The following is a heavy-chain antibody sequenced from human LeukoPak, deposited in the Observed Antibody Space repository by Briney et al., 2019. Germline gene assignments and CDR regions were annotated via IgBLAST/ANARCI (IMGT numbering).Heavy chain of an antibody. CDR1: GGSISDYS. Sequence: PSETLSLTCTVSGGSISDYSWSWIRQPPGKGLEWIGNIYYSGSTYYNPSLKSRVTISVDTSKNQFSLKLSSVTAADTAVYYCALVLNGLVDYWGQETLVTVSS. J-gene: IGHJ4*02. V-gene: IGHV4-59*08. CDR3: ALVLNGLVDY. CDR2: IYYSGST. D-gene: IGHD2/OR15-2a*01.